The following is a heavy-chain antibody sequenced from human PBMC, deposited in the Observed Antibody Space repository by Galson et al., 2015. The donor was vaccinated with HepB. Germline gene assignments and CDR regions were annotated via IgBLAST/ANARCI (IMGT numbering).Heavy chain of an antibody. CDR1: GFTFSSYG. D-gene: IGHD2-2*01. CDR3: ARDPHCSSTSCSNAFDI. V-gene: IGHV3-33*01. CDR2: IWYDGSNK. Sequence: SLRLSCAASGFTFSSYGMHWVRQAPGKGLEWVAVIWYDGSNKYYGDSVKGRFTISRDNSKNTLYLQMNSLRAEDTAVYYCARDPHCSSTSCSNAFDIWGQGTMVTVSS. J-gene: IGHJ3*02.